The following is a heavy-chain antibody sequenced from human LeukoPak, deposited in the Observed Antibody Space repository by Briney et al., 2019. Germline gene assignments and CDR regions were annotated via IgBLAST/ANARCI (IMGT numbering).Heavy chain of an antibody. V-gene: IGHV7-4-1*02. CDR2: INTNTGNP. D-gene: IGHD3-10*01. CDR3: ARTAHSRLFGDFDY. CDR1: GYTFTSYA. Sequence: ASVKVSCKASGYTFTSYAMNWVRQAPGQGLEWMGWINTNTGNPTYAQGFTGRFVFSLDTSVGTAYLQISSLKAEDTAVYYCARTAHSRLFGDFDYWGQGTLVTVSS. J-gene: IGHJ4*02.